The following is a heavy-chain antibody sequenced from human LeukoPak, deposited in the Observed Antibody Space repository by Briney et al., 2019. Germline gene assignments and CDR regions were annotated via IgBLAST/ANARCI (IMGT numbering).Heavy chain of an antibody. D-gene: IGHD6-19*01. CDR3: AKDRIAVAGRSAFDI. V-gene: IGHV3-9*01. CDR1: GFTFDDYA. CDR2: ISWNSGSI. J-gene: IGHJ3*02. Sequence: GGSLRLSCAASGFTFDDYAMHWVRQAPGKGLEWVSGISWNSGSIGYADSVKGRFTISRDNAKNSLYLQMNSLRAEDTALYYCAKDRIAVAGRSAFDIWGQGTMVTVSS.